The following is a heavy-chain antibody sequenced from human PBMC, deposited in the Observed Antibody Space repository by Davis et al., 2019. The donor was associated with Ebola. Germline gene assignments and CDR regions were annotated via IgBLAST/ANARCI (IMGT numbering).Heavy chain of an antibody. CDR3: ARNNSGIPFDH. CDR2: VYYSGST. Sequence: PGGSLRLSCTVSGGSISSSYDYWGWIRQPPGKGLEWIGSVYYSGSTHYNPSLKSRLTISVDTSKNQFSLKLNSVTAADTAVYYCARNNSGIPFDHWGQGTLVTVSS. D-gene: IGHD3-10*01. CDR1: GGSISSSYDY. V-gene: IGHV4-39*07. J-gene: IGHJ4*02.